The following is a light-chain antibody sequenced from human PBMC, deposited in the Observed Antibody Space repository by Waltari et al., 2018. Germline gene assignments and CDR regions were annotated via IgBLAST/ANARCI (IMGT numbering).Light chain of an antibody. CDR2: SNN. CDR3: ATWDDSLTGHVV. J-gene: IGLJ3*02. Sequence: QSVLTQPPSASGTPGQRVTISCSGSSSNIGSNSVNWYQQLPGTAPKLLIYSNNRRPSGFPDRFSGSRSGTSASLAISGLQSEDEADYYCATWDDSLTGHVVFGGGTKLTVL. CDR1: SSNIGSNS. V-gene: IGLV1-44*01.